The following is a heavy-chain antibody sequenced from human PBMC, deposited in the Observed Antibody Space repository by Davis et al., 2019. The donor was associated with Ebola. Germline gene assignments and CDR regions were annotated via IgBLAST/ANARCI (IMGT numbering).Heavy chain of an antibody. CDR2: IYSGGST. CDR3: AREPVPYSSSWDYYYGMDV. V-gene: IGHV3-66*01. D-gene: IGHD6-6*01. Sequence: PGGSLRLSCAASGFTVSSNYMSWVRQAPGKGLEWVSVIYSGGSTYYADSVKGRFTISRDNSKNTLYLQMNSLRAEDTAVYYCAREPVPYSSSWDYYYGMDVWGQGTTVTVSS. J-gene: IGHJ6*02. CDR1: GFTVSSNY.